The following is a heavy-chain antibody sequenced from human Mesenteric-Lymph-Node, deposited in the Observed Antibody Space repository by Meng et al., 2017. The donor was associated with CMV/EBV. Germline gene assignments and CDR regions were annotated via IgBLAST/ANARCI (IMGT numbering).Heavy chain of an antibody. V-gene: IGHV4-59*11. Sequence: GSLRLSCTVSGASIGSHYWSWLRQPPGKGREWIGYIHYSGGTNYNPALKSRVTMSLDPSNNQISLNLISVTAADTAVYYCARDGGTLNWFDPWGQGTLVTVSS. J-gene: IGHJ5*02. CDR2: IHYSGGT. CDR1: GASIGSHY. D-gene: IGHD3-16*01. CDR3: ARDGGTLNWFDP.